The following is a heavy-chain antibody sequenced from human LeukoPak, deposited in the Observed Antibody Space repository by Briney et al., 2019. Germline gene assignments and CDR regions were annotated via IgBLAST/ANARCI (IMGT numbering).Heavy chain of an antibody. Sequence: GGSLRLSCAASAFTFTSYWMNWVRQAPGKGLQWVANINQDGSEKYYVDSVKGRFTISRDNARNSLYLQMNSLRAEDTAVYYCSGDPGDYWGQGTLVTVSS. CDR2: INQDGSEK. J-gene: IGHJ4*02. CDR3: SGDPGDY. D-gene: IGHD7-27*01. V-gene: IGHV3-7*04. CDR1: AFTFTSYW.